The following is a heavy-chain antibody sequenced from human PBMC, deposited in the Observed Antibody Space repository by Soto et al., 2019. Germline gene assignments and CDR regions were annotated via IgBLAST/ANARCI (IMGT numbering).Heavy chain of an antibody. J-gene: IGHJ5*02. CDR1: GGSVSSGSYY. Sequence: QVQLQESGPGLVKPSETLSLTCTVSGGSVSSGSYYWSWIRQPPGKGLEWIGYIYYSGSTNYNPSRKSRGTISVDTSKNQFSLKQSSVTAADTAVYYCARQEVPAARTNWFDPWGQGTLVTVSS. D-gene: IGHD2-2*01. V-gene: IGHV4-61*01. CDR3: ARQEVPAARTNWFDP. CDR2: IYYSGST.